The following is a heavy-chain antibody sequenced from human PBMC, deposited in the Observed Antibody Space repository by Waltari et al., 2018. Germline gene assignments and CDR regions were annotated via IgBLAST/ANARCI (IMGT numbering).Heavy chain of an antibody. CDR1: GFTFDDYA. CDR3: AKDMGYSSSSAPYYFDY. V-gene: IGHV3-9*01. CDR2: ISWNSGSM. D-gene: IGHD6-6*01. J-gene: IGHJ4*02. Sequence: EVQLVESGGGLVQPGRSLRLSCAASGFTFDDYAMHWVRQAPGKGLEWVSGISWNSGSMVYADSVKGRFTISRDNAKNSLYLQMNSLRAEDTALYYCAKDMGYSSSSAPYYFDYWGQGTLVTVSS.